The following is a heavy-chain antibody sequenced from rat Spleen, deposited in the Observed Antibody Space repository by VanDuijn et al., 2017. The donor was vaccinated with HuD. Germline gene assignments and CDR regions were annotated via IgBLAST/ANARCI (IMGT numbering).Heavy chain of an antibody. CDR1: GFSLSSYG. J-gene: IGHJ3*01. Sequence: QVQLKESGPGLVQPSQTLSLTCTVSGFSLSSYGVIWVRQPPGKGLEWMGVIWGDGSTDYNSALKSRLSISRDASKSQVLLKMSGLQTDDTAIYFCTRSYGGYTSNWFAYWGQGTLVTVSS. CDR2: IWGDGST. D-gene: IGHD1-11*01. CDR3: TRSYGGYTSNWFAY. V-gene: IGHV2-13*01.